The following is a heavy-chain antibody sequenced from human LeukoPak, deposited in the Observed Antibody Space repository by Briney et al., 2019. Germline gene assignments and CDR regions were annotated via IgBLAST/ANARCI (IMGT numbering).Heavy chain of an antibody. CDR1: GFTFSTYC. V-gene: IGHV3-7*01. CDR3: ARDLAPTPKYYDRGGYLL. CDR2: IKQDGSEK. Sequence: GGSLRLSCAASGFTFSTYCMSWVRQAPGKGLEWVANIKQDGSEKYYVDSVKVRFTISRDNAKNSLYLQMNSLRAEDTAVYYCARDLAPTPKYYDRGGYLLWGQGTLVTVSS. D-gene: IGHD3-22*01. J-gene: IGHJ4*02.